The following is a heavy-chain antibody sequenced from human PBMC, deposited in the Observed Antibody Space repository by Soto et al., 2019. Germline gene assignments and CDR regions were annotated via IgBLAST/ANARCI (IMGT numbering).Heavy chain of an antibody. V-gene: IGHV4-39*01. CDR3: ARLSRYCTGGSCYPEDFDY. CDR1: GGSISSSSYY. D-gene: IGHD2-15*01. J-gene: IGHJ4*02. CDR2: IFYSGSA. Sequence: SETLSLTCTVSGGSISSSSYYWGWIRQPPGKGLEWIGSIFYSGSAYYTPSLKSRVTISVDTSKNQFSLKLSSVTAADTAVYYCARLSRYCTGGSCYPEDFDYWGRGTLVT.